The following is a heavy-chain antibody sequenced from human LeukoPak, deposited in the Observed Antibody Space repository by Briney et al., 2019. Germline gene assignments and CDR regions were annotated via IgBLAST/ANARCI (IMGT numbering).Heavy chain of an antibody. D-gene: IGHD4/OR15-4a*01. V-gene: IGHV4-34*01. J-gene: IGHJ6*03. Sequence: PSETLSLTCAVYGGSFSGYYWSWIRQPPGKGLEWIGEINHSGSTNYNPSLKSRVTISVDTSKNQFSLKLSSVTAADTAVYYCARGRAPRNYYYYYYMDVWGKGTTVTVSS. CDR2: INHSGST. CDR3: ARGRAPRNYYYYYYMDV. CDR1: GGSFSGYY.